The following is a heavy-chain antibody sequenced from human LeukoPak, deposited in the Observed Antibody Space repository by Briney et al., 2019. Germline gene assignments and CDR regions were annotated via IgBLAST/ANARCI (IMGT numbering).Heavy chain of an antibody. V-gene: IGHV4-61*02. Sequence: NPSETLSLTCTVSGGSISSSSYYWGWIRQPAGKGLEWIGRIYTSGSTNYNPSLKSRVTMSVDTSKNQFSLKLSSVTAADTAVYYCARDGAHNDFWSEGYGMDVWGQGTTVTVSS. CDR2: IYTSGST. CDR3: ARDGAHNDFWSEGYGMDV. D-gene: IGHD3-3*01. CDR1: GGSISSSSYY. J-gene: IGHJ6*02.